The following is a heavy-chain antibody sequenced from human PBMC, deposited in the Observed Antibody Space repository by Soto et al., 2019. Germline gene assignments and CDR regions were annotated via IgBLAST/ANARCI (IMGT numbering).Heavy chain of an antibody. D-gene: IGHD5-12*01. J-gene: IGHJ4*02. CDR1: GGSISSSSYY. CDR2: IYYSGST. Sequence: QLLESGPGLVKPSETLSLTCTVSGGSISSSSYYWGWIRQPPGKGLEWIGSIYYSGSTYYNPSLKSRVTISVDTSKNQFSLKLSSVTAADTAVYYCARHPYSGYAPEYYFDYWGQGTLVTVSS. V-gene: IGHV4-39*01. CDR3: ARHPYSGYAPEYYFDY.